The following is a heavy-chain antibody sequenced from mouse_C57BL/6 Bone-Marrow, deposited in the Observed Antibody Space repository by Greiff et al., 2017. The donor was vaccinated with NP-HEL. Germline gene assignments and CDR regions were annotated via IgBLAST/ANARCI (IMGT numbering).Heavy chain of an antibody. V-gene: IGHV14-1*01. D-gene: IGHD1-1*01. CDR3: APEYGSSDRAY. J-gene: IGHJ3*01. CDR2: IDPEDGDT. CDR1: GFNIKDYY. Sequence: VQLQQSGAELVRPGASVKLSCTASGFNIKDYYMHWVKQRPEQGLEWIGRIDPEDGDTEYAPKFQGKATMTADTSSNTAYLQLSSLTSEDTAVYYCAPEYGSSDRAYWGQGTLVTVSA.